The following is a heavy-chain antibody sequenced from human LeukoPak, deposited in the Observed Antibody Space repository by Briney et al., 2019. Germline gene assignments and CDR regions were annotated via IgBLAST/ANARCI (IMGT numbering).Heavy chain of an antibody. D-gene: IGHD6-13*01. J-gene: IGHJ6*03. CDR1: EFTFVRYA. V-gene: IGHV3-48*04. Sequence: GGSLRLSCAASEFTFVRYAMNWVRQAPGKGLEWVSYISSSSFKIGYADSVKGRFTISGDNSKNSLYLQMDSLRVEDTAVYYCVRDPSYGSSWYYYMDVWGKGTTVTVSS. CDR3: VRDPSYGSSWYYYMDV. CDR2: ISSSSFKI.